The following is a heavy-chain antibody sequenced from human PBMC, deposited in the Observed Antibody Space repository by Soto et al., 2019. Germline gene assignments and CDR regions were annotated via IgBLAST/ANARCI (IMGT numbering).Heavy chain of an antibody. CDR3: ARLHGYCISSSCHGHYAMDV. Sequence: QLQLQESGPGLVKPSETLSLTCTVSSAPVSSSTYTWGWIRQPPGKGLEWIGSIYYSGSTYYNPSLNSRVTVYVDTSKNQFSLKVTSGTAADTAVYYCARLHGYCISSSCHGHYAMDVWGQGTTVTVSS. CDR1: SAPVSSSTYT. V-gene: IGHV4-39*01. J-gene: IGHJ6*02. D-gene: IGHD2-2*01. CDR2: IYYSGST.